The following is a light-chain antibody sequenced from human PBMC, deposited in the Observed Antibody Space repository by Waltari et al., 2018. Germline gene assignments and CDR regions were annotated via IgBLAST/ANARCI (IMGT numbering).Light chain of an antibody. V-gene: IGLV4-69*01. J-gene: IGLJ2*01. CDR2: VNGDGGH. CDR3: EAWGTGTKRE. CDR1: SGHSSYA. Sequence: QVVLTQSPSASASLGASVKLTCTLSSGHSSYAIAWHQQQPEKGPRYLMKVNGDGGHSRGDGIPVRCSGASSGAGRYLSISRLQSEDEADYYCEAWGTGTKREFGGGTKLTVL.